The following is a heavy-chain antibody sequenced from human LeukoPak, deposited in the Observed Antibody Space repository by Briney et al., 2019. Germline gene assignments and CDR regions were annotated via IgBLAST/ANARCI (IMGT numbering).Heavy chain of an antibody. Sequence: GASVKVSCKASGGTFSSYAISWVRQAPGQGLEWMGWISAYNGNTNYAQKLQGRVTMTTDTSTSTAYMELRSLRSDDTAVYYCAREGDDWMKNYYYYYMDVWGKGTTVTVSS. CDR2: ISAYNGNT. V-gene: IGHV1-18*01. CDR3: AREGDDWMKNYYYYYMDV. D-gene: IGHD3-9*01. J-gene: IGHJ6*03. CDR1: GGTFSSYA.